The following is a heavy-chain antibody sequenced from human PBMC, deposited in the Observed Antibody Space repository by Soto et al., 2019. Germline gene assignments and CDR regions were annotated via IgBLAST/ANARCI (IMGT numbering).Heavy chain of an antibody. D-gene: IGHD3-3*01. Sequence: QVQFVQSGAEVKKPGASVRVSCKASVYSFTSYAIHWLRQAPGQRPEWMGWISPGNGNTKYSENFQGRVTITRDTSASTAYMDLSSLRSEDTAVYYGTRTSFGVVTYGVDIGGQGTMVTVSS. V-gene: IGHV1-3*01. CDR1: VYSFTSYA. CDR3: TRTSFGVVTYGVDI. J-gene: IGHJ3*02. CDR2: ISPGNGNT.